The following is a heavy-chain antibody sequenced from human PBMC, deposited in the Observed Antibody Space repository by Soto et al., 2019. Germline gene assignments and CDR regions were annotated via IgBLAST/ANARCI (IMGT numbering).Heavy chain of an antibody. CDR2: INHSGST. V-gene: IGHV4-34*01. Sequence: QVQLQQWGAGRLKPSETLSLTCAVYGGSFSGYYWSWIRQPPGKGLEWIGEINHSGSTNYNPSLKSRVTISVDTSKNQFSLKLSSVTAADTAVYYCARVRITMVRGPYGMDVWGQGTTVTVSS. J-gene: IGHJ6*02. CDR3: ARVRITMVRGPYGMDV. D-gene: IGHD3-10*01. CDR1: GGSFSGYY.